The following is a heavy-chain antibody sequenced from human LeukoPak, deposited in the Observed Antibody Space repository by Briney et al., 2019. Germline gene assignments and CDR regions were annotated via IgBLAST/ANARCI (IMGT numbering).Heavy chain of an antibody. V-gene: IGHV3-48*01. D-gene: IGHD6-13*01. CDR1: GFTFSSYS. J-gene: IGHJ4*02. Sequence: SGGSLRLSCAASGFTFSSYSMNWVRQAPGKGLEWVSYISPTSGTIHYAVSVKGRFTISRDNARNSLFLQMNSLRAEDTALYYCARGTAAGTSRFDYWGQGTLVTVSS. CDR2: ISPTSGTI. CDR3: ARGTAAGTSRFDY.